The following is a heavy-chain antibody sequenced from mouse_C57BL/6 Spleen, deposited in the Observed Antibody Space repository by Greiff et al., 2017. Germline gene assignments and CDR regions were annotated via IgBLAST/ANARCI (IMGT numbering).Heavy chain of an antibody. J-gene: IGHJ4*01. CDR3: ARESSGHYYAMDY. Sequence: EVKLMESGGGLVKPGGSLKLSCAASGFTFSSYAMSWVRQTPEKRLEWVATISDGGSYTYYPDNVKGRFTISRDNAKNNLYLQMSQLKSEDTAMYYGARESSGHYYAMDYWGQGTSVTVSS. CDR1: GFTFSSYA. D-gene: IGHD3-2*02. CDR2: ISDGGSYT. V-gene: IGHV5-4*01.